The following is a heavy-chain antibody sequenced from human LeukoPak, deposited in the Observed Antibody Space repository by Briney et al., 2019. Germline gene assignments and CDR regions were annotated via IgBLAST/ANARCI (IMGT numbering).Heavy chain of an antibody. CDR3: ARAGDYYVSGSYLGY. CDR1: GGSISSYY. Sequence: SETLSLTCTVSGGSISSYYWTWIRQPPGKGLEWLGYIYHRGSANYSPSLKSRVTISVDTSKNQFSLTLSSVTAADAAVYYCARAGDYYVSGSYLGYWGQGTLVTVSS. V-gene: IGHV4-59*01. CDR2: IYHRGSA. D-gene: IGHD3-10*01. J-gene: IGHJ4*02.